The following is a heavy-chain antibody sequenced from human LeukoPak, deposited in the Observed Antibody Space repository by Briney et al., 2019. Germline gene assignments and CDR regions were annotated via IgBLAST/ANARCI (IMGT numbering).Heavy chain of an antibody. D-gene: IGHD1-1*01. Sequence: PGRSLRPSCAASGFTFSSYAMHWVRQAPGKGLEWVAVISYDGSNKYYADSVKGRFTISRDNSKNTLYLQMNSLRAEDTAVYYCARDEGGTTLDYWGQGTLVTVSS. CDR2: ISYDGSNK. V-gene: IGHV3-30*04. CDR3: ARDEGGTTLDY. CDR1: GFTFSSYA. J-gene: IGHJ4*02.